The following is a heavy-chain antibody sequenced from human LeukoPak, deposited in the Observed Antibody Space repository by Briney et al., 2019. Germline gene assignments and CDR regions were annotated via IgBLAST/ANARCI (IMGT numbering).Heavy chain of an antibody. V-gene: IGHV4-39*01. CDR1: GDSISRSDFY. CDR3: ARQRGWGFGSYLDY. CDR2: IYYSGST. D-gene: IGHD7-27*01. J-gene: IGHJ4*02. Sequence: KSSETVSLTCSVSGDSISRSDFYWCWIRQPPGKGLEWIGYIYYSGSTYYNPSLKSRVTISIDTSKNQFSLKLNSVTAADTTVYYCARQRGWGFGSYLDYWGQGTLVTVSS.